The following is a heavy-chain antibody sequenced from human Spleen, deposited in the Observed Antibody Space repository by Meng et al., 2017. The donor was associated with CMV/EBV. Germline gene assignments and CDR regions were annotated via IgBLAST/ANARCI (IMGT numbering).Heavy chain of an antibody. V-gene: IGHV3-30*04. Sequence: GGSLRLSCAASGFTFRSYVIHWVRQAPGKGLEWVALVSYDETIRYYADAVKGRFTVSRYNSRDTLYLQMNSQRDDDSAVYYCARDCPGCWHAFDFWGQGTLVTVSS. CDR2: VSYDETIR. CDR3: ARDCPGCWHAFDF. CDR1: GFTFRSYV. D-gene: IGHD2-15*01. J-gene: IGHJ4*03.